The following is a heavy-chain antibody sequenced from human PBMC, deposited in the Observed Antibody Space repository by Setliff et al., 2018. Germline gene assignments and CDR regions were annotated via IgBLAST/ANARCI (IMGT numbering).Heavy chain of an antibody. CDR1: GASVSGNSYY. Sequence: PSETLSLTCTVSGASVSGNSYYWGWIRQPPGKGLEWIGSMYYGGGGSTYYNASLKSRVTISVDTSKNQFSLKLNSVTAADTAVYYCARHDARGYYYYMDVWGEGTTVTVSS. J-gene: IGHJ6*03. CDR3: ARHDARGYYYYMDV. V-gene: IGHV4-39*07. CDR2: MYYGGGGST. D-gene: IGHD3-10*01.